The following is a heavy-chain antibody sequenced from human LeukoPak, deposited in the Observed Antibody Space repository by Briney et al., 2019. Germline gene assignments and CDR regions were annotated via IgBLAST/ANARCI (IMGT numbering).Heavy chain of an antibody. CDR2: ISYDGSNK. CDR3: ARDRYWNDAIDY. D-gene: IGHD1-1*01. V-gene: IGHV3-30-3*01. Sequence: GGSLRLSCAASGFTFDDYAMHWVRQAPGKGLEWVAVISYDGSNKYYADSVKVRFTISRDNSKNTLYLQMNSLRAEDTAVYYCARDRYWNDAIDYWGQGTLVTVSS. CDR1: GFTFDDYA. J-gene: IGHJ4*02.